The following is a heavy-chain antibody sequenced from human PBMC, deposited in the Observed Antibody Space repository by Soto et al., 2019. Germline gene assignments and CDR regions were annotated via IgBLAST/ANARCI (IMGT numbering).Heavy chain of an antibody. D-gene: IGHD2-15*01. V-gene: IGHV1-18*01. CDR3: ARVGFDCSGGSCYPYYYYYMDV. CDR1: GYTFTSYG. CDR2: ISAYNGNT. Sequence: ASVKVSCKASGYTFTSYGISWVRQAPGQGLEWMGWISAYNGNTNYAQKLQGRVTMTTDTSTSTAYMELRSLRSDDTAVYYCARVGFDCSGGSCYPYYYYYMDVWGKGTTVTVSS. J-gene: IGHJ6*03.